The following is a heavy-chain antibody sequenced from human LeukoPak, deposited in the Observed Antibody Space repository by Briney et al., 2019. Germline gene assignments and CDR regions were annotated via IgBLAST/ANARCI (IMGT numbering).Heavy chain of an antibody. CDR2: ISSSSSYI. CDR3: AKDGGRFWSGYYDAFDI. J-gene: IGHJ3*02. D-gene: IGHD3-3*01. CDR1: GFTFSSYS. V-gene: IGHV3-21*04. Sequence: GGSLRLSCAASGFTFSSYSMNWVRQAPGKGLEWVSSISSSSSYIYYADSVKGRFTISRDNAKNSLYLQMNSLRAEDTAVYYCAKDGGRFWSGYYDAFDIWGQGTMVTVSS.